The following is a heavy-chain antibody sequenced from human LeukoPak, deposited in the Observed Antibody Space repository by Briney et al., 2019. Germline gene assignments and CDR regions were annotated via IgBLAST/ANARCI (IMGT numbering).Heavy chain of an antibody. J-gene: IGHJ6*03. V-gene: IGHV1-2*02. D-gene: IGHD2-2*01. CDR1: GYTFTCYY. CDR2: INPNSGGT. CDR3: ARGLDCSSTSCYYYYYYMDV. Sequence: ASVKVSCKASGYTFTCYYMHWVRQAPGQGLEWMGWINPNSGGTNYAQKFQGRGTMTRDTSISTAYMELSRLRSEDTAVYDCARGLDCSSTSCYYYYYYMDVWGKGTTVTVSS.